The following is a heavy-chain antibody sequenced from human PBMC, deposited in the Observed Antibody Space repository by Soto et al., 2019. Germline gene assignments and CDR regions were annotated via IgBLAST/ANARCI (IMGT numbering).Heavy chain of an antibody. CDR1: GYTFTRYG. Sequence: QVQLVQSGAEVKNPGASVKVSCKASGYTFTRYGIGWARQAPGQGHEWMGWINTYNGNTNYAQNVQGRVTLTTDTSTRTAYMELRSLRSTDTAIYYCAMVDVYVTPSPQDVWGQGTTVIVSS. CDR3: AMVDVYVTPSPQDV. J-gene: IGHJ6*02. V-gene: IGHV1-18*01. D-gene: IGHD3-16*01. CDR2: INTYNGNT.